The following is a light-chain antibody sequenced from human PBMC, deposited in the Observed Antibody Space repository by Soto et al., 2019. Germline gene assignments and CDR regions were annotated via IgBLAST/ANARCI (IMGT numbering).Light chain of an antibody. CDR3: CSYVDTDTWV. CDR1: SSDVGDNY. CDR2: GVS. Sequence: QSALTQPPSASGSPGQSVTISCTGTSSDVGDNYVSWYQQYPGKAPKLMISGVSERPSGVPDRFSGSKSGNTASLTISGLQAEDEADYYCCSYVDTDTWVFGGGTKLTVL. V-gene: IGLV2-11*01. J-gene: IGLJ3*02.